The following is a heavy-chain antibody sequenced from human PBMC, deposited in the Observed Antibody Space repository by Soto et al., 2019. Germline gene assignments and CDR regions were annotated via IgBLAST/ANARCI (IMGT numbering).Heavy chain of an antibody. CDR2: IYYSGST. D-gene: IGHD1-26*01. CDR1: GGSISSSSYY. CDR3: ARPRTLSGSYVLD. Sequence: PSETLSLTCTVSGGSISSSSYYRGWIRQPPGKGLEWIGSIYYSGSTYYNPSLKSRVTISVDTSKNQFSLKLSSVTAADTAVYYCARPRTLSGSYVLDWGQGTLVTVSS. V-gene: IGHV4-39*01. J-gene: IGHJ4*02.